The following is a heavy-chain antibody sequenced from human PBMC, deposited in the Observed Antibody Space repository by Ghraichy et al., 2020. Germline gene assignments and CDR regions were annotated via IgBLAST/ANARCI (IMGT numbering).Heavy chain of an antibody. CDR1: GYSFTSYW. V-gene: IGHV5-51*01. Sequence: GESLNTSCKGSGYSFTSYWIGWVRQMPGKGLEWMGIIYPGDSDTRYSPSFQGQVTNSADKSISTAYLQWSSLKDSDTAMYYCARHPPGYCSGGSCYRDAFDIWGQGTMVTVSS. CDR3: ARHPPGYCSGGSCYRDAFDI. CDR2: IYPGDSDT. J-gene: IGHJ3*02. D-gene: IGHD2-15*01.